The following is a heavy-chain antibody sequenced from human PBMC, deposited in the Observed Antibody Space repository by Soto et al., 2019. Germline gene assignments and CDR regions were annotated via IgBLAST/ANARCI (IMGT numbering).Heavy chain of an antibody. J-gene: IGHJ6*02. CDR1: GGPFISYA. CDR2: IIPIFGTA. D-gene: IGHD6-13*01. V-gene: IGHV1-69*01. CDR3: ASKMSAASPRPVYYYGMDV. Sequence: SVKVSCKASGGPFISYAISWVRQAPGQGLEWMGGIIPIFGTANYAQKFQCRVTITADESTSTAYMELSSLRSEDTAVYYCASKMSAASPRPVYYYGMDVWGQGTTVTVSS.